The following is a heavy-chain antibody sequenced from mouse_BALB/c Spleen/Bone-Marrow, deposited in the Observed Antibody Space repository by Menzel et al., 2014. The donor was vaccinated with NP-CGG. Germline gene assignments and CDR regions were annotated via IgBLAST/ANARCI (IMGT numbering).Heavy chain of an antibody. V-gene: IGHV1S81*02. CDR2: INPSNGGT. J-gene: IGHJ3*01. CDR1: GYTFTSYY. Sequence: QVQLQQSGAELVKPGASVKLSCKASGYTFTSYYMYWVKQRPGQGLEWIGEINPSNGGTNFNEKFKSKATLTVDKSSSTAYMQLSSLTSEDSAVYYCTRSGYGSHWFAYWGQGTLVTVSA. CDR3: TRSGYGSHWFAY. D-gene: IGHD2-10*02.